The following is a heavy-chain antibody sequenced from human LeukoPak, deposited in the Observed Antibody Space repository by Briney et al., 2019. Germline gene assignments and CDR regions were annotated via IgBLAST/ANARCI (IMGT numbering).Heavy chain of an antibody. CDR2: IYYSGST. Sequence: SQTLSLTCTVSGGSISSGDYYWGWIRQPPGKGLEWIGYIYYSGSTYYNPSLKSRVTISVDTSKNQFSLKLSSVTAADTAVYYCARALNDYYDSSGYVGYWGQGTLVTVSS. D-gene: IGHD3-22*01. CDR1: GGSISSGDYY. J-gene: IGHJ4*02. CDR3: ARALNDYYDSSGYVGY. V-gene: IGHV4-30-4*01.